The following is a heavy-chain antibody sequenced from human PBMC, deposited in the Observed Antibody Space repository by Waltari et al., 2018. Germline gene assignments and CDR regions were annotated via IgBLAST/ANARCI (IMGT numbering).Heavy chain of an antibody. CDR1: GGSISSYY. D-gene: IGHD6-6*01. Sequence: QVQLQESGPGLVKPSETLSLTCTVSGGSISSYYWSWIRQPPGKGLEWIGYIHYSGSTNYNPSLKSRVTISVDTSKNQFSLKLSSVTAADTAVYYCARGRVDSSSSFYYYYYMDVWGKGTTVTVSS. CDR2: IHYSGST. V-gene: IGHV4-59*01. CDR3: ARGRVDSSSSFYYYYYMDV. J-gene: IGHJ6*03.